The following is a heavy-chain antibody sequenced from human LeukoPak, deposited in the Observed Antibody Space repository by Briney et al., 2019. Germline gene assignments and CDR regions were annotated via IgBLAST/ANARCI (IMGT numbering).Heavy chain of an antibody. CDR3: ARAFQVVTAKDYFDY. Sequence: GGSLRLSCAASGFTFSSYWMHWVRQAPGKGLVWVSRINSDGSSTSYADSVKGRFTISGDNAKNTLYLQMNSLRAEDTAVYYCARAFQVVTAKDYFDYWGQGTLVTVSS. D-gene: IGHD2-21*02. V-gene: IGHV3-74*01. J-gene: IGHJ4*02. CDR2: INSDGSST. CDR1: GFTFSSYW.